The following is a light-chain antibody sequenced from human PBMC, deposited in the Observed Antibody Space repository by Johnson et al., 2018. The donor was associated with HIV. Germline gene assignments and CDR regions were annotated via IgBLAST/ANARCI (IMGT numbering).Light chain of an antibody. CDR3: QSYDNALSGSKV. CDR1: SSNIGKNY. Sequence: QSVLTQPPSVSAAPGQMVSISCSGSSSNIGKNYVSWYQQFPGTAPKLLIHENKKRPSGIPDRFSGSKSGTSASLAITGLQAEDEADDYCQSYDNALSGSKVFGTGTEVTVL. J-gene: IGLJ1*01. V-gene: IGLV1-51*02. CDR2: ENK.